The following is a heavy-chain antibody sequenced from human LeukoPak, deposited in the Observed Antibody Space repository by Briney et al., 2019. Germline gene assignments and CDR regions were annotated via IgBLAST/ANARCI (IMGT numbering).Heavy chain of an antibody. CDR2: ISAHNGDT. CDR1: GYTLLKYG. CDR3: AKELREEMAPEVETDAVDS. D-gene: IGHD5-24*01. V-gene: IGHV1-18*01. Sequence: ASVKVSFQASGYTLLKYGIGWVRQAPGQGLQGVGWISAHNGDTNYAQKFQGRVTMTTDTSTSTIYMELRSLRSDDTAVYYCAKELREEMAPEVETDAVDSWGQGTVVTASS. J-gene: IGHJ3*02.